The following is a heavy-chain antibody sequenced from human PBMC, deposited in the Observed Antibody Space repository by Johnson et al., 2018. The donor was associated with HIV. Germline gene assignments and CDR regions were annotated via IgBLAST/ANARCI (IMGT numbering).Heavy chain of an antibody. CDR2: IWYDGSNK. D-gene: IGHD3-22*01. CDR1: GFTFSSYG. V-gene: IGHV3-33*01. CDR3: RYYYDSSGDAFDI. J-gene: IGHJ3*02. Sequence: QVQLVESGGGVVQPGRSLRLSCAASGFTFSSYGMHWVRQAPGKGLEWVAVIWYDGSNKYYADSVKGRFTISRDNSKNTLYLQMNSLRAEDTAVYYCRYYYDSSGDAFDIWGQGTMVTVSS.